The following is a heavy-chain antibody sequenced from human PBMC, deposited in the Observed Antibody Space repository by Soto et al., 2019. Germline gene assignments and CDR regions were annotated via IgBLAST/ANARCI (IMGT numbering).Heavy chain of an antibody. CDR2: VRATGSNT. V-gene: IGHV3-23*01. CDR3: AKHLNSYTSSIDY. J-gene: IGHJ4*02. CDR1: GFTFSNFA. Sequence: EVQLLESGGGLVQPGGSLRLSCAASGFTFSNFAMSWVRQAPGKGLEWVSTVRATGSNTYYADSVKGRFTISRDNSRNTLYLQINSLRAEDTAIYYCAKHLNSYTSSIDYWGQGTLVTVSS. D-gene: IGHD6-6*01.